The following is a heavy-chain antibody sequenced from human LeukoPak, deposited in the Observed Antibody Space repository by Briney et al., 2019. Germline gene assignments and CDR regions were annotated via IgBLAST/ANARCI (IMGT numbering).Heavy chain of an antibody. CDR2: ISGSGGST. V-gene: IGHV3-23*01. CDR1: GFTFSSYA. CDR3: AKGSEMATIWDAFDI. D-gene: IGHD5-24*01. Sequence: GGSLRLSCAASGFTFSSYAMSWVRQAPGEGLEWVSAISGSGGSTYYADSVKGRFTISRDNSKNTLCLQMNSLRAEDTAVYYCAKGSEMATIWDAFDIWGQGTMVTVSS. J-gene: IGHJ3*02.